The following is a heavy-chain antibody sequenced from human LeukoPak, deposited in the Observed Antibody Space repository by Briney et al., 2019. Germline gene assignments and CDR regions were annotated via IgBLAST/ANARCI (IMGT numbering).Heavy chain of an antibody. CDR2: ISSSGSYT. D-gene: IGHD1-26*01. J-gene: IGHJ4*02. CDR3: ARYVRSYYDSEREPFDY. CDR1: GFNFTTHG. V-gene: IGHV3-21*01. Sequence: GGSLRLSCAASGFNFTTHGMNWVRQAPGKGLEWLSSISSSGSYTYYTDSVKGRFTISRDNAKNSLYLQMNSLRAEDTAVYYCARYVRSYYDSEREPFDYWGQGTLVTVIS.